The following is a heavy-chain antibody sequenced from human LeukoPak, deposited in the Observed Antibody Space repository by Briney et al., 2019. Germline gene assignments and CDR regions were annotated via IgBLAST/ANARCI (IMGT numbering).Heavy chain of an antibody. D-gene: IGHD6-25*01. CDR1: GFTFSSYA. CDR3: AKEVKAATNWFDL. J-gene: IGHJ5*02. Sequence: PGGSLRLSCAASGFTFSSYAMSWVRQAPGKGLEWVSAISFSGTNTYYADSVKGRFTISRDNLKNTLYLQMNSLGAEDTAVYFCAKEVKAATNWFDLWGQGTLVTVSS. V-gene: IGHV3-23*01. CDR2: ISFSGTNT.